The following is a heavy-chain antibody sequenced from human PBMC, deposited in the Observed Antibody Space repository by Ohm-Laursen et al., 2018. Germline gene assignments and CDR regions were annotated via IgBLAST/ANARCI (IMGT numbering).Heavy chain of an antibody. D-gene: IGHD3-22*01. CDR2: ISWNSGSI. CDR1: GFTFDDYA. CDR3: AKDINLRYYDSSGYAYDAFDI. J-gene: IGHJ3*02. Sequence: SLRLSCAASGFTFDDYAMHWVRQAPGKGLEWVSGISWNSGSIGYADSVKGRFTISRDNAKNSLYLQMNSLRAEDTAVYYCAKDINLRYYDSSGYAYDAFDIWGQGTMVTVSS. V-gene: IGHV3-9*01.